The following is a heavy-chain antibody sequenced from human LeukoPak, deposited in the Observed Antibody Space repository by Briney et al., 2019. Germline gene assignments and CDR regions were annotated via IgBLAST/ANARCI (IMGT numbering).Heavy chain of an antibody. V-gene: IGHV4-4*07. CDR1: GGSISSYY. CDR3: ALLWRNNWFDP. Sequence: PSETLSLTCTVSGGSISSYYWSWIRQPAGKGLGWIGRIYTSGSTNYNPSLKSRVTMSVDTSKNQFSLKLSSVTAADTAVYYCALLWRNNWFDPWGQGTLVTVSS. D-gene: IGHD2-2*01. CDR2: IYTSGST. J-gene: IGHJ5*02.